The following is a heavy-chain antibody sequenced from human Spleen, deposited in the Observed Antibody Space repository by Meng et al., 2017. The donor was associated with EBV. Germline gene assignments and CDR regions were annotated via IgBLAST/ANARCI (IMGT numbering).Heavy chain of an antibody. CDR3: TRTSLKS. D-gene: IGHD4/OR15-4a*01. CDR1: GFTVSNYS. J-gene: IGHJ4*02. CDR2: ISSSSDYI. V-gene: IGHV3-21*01. Sequence: QLVESGGCLVKPGGSLRLSCAASGFTVSNYSMNWVRQAPGKGLDWVSSISSSSDYIFYADSVRGRFTISRDNAKNSLYLQMNSLRAEDTAMYYCTRTSLKSWGQGTLVTVSS.